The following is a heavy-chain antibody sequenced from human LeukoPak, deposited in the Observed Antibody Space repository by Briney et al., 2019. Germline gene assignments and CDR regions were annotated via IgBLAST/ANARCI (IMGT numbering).Heavy chain of an antibody. V-gene: IGHV1-18*04. CDR3: ARESYSNYQFDY. D-gene: IGHD4-11*01. Sequence: ASVKVSCKASGGTFSSYAISWVRQAPGQGLEWMGWISAYNGNTNYAQKLQGRVTMTTDTSTSTAYMELRSLRSDDTAVYYCARESYSNYQFDYWGQGTLVTVSS. CDR2: ISAYNGNT. J-gene: IGHJ4*02. CDR1: GGTFSSYA.